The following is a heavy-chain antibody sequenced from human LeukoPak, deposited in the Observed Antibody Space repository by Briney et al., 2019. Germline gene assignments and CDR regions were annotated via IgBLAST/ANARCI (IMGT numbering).Heavy chain of an antibody. CDR2: INWNGGSR. CDR1: GFSFTTYW. CDR3: ARVSNWNQRTGSYYYYYMDV. Sequence: GGSLRLSCAASGFSFTTYWMSWVRQAPGKGLEWVSDINWNGGSRDYADSVKGRFTISRDNAKNSLYLRMNSLRAEDTALYYCARVSNWNQRTGSYYYYYMDVWGKGTTVTVSS. V-gene: IGHV3-20*04. J-gene: IGHJ6*03. D-gene: IGHD1-1*01.